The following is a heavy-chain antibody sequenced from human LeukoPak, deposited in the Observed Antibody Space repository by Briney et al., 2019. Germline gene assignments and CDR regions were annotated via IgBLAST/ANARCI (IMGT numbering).Heavy chain of an antibody. J-gene: IGHJ4*02. CDR1: GFTFSSYA. CDR3: ARDLRYCSSTSCPRGFDY. D-gene: IGHD2-2*01. V-gene: IGHV3-30*04. Sequence: GGSLRLSCAASGFTFSSYAMHWVRQAPGKGLEWVAVISYDGSNKYYADSVKGRSTTSRDNSKNTLYLQMNSLRAEDTAVYYCARDLRYCSSTSCPRGFDYWGQGTLVTVSS. CDR2: ISYDGSNK.